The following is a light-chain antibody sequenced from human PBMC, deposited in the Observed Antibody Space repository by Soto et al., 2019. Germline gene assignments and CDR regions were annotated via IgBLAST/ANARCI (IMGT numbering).Light chain of an antibody. CDR3: QQHDSSPRT. Sequence: EIVLTQSPCTLSLSPGERATLSCRASQSVSRSFLAWYQQNPGQAPRLLIYGASSRATGIPDRFSGSGSGTDFTLTISSLEHEDFAVYFCQQHDSSPRTFGQGTKVEIK. CDR2: GAS. J-gene: IGKJ1*01. CDR1: QSVSRSF. V-gene: IGKV3-20*01.